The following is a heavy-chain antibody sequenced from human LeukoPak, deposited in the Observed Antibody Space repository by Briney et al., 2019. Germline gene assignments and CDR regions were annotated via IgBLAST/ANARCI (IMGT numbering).Heavy chain of an antibody. J-gene: IGHJ3*02. CDR1: GFTFDDYG. CDR2: INWNGGST. CDR3: ARDGNYDFWSGYYKGGDAFDI. Sequence: GGSLRLSCAASGFTFDDYGMSWVRQAPGKGLEWVSGINWNGGSTGYADSVKGRFTISRDNAKNSLYLQMNSLRAEDTAVYYCARDGNYDFWSGYYKGGDAFDIWGQGTMVTVSS. V-gene: IGHV3-20*04. D-gene: IGHD3-3*01.